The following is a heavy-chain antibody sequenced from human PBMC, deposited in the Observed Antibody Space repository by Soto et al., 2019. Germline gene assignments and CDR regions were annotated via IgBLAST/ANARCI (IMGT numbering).Heavy chain of an antibody. CDR1: GGSISSYY. CDR3: ARGGQLWLLDY. CDR2: IYYSGST. D-gene: IGHD5-18*01. Sequence: SETLSLTCTVSGGSISSYYWSWIRQPPGKGLEWIGYIYYSGSTNYNPSLKSRVTISVDTSKNQFSLKLSSVTAADTAVYYCARGGQLWLLDYWGQGTLVTVSS. J-gene: IGHJ4*02. V-gene: IGHV4-59*01.